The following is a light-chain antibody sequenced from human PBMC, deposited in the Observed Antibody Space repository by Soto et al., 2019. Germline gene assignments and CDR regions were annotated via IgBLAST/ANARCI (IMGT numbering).Light chain of an antibody. CDR2: GAS. Sequence: EIVMTQSPATLSVSPGERATLSCRASQSVSSNLAWYQQKPGRAPRLLIYGASTRAPGIPARFSGGGSGTEFTLTISSLQSEDFAVYYCQQYDSWPYTFGQGTKLEIK. V-gene: IGKV3-15*01. J-gene: IGKJ2*01. CDR3: QQYDSWPYT. CDR1: QSVSSN.